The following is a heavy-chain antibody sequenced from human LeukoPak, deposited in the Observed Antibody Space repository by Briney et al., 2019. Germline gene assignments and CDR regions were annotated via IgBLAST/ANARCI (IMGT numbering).Heavy chain of an antibody. CDR3: ARAIYDSSGYYYPVNNWFDP. V-gene: IGHV1-69*04. Sequence: SVKVSCKASGGTFSSYAISWVRQAPGQGLEWMGRIIPILGIANYAQKFQGRVTITTDESTSTAYMELSSLRSEDTAVYYCARAIYDSSGYYYPVNNWFDPWGQGTLVTVSS. D-gene: IGHD3-22*01. CDR1: GGTFSSYA. J-gene: IGHJ5*02. CDR2: IIPILGIA.